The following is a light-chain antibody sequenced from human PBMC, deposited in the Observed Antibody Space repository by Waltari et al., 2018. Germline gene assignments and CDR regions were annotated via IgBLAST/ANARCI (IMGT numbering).Light chain of an antibody. Sequence: DIQMTQSPSSAFSSVGDRVTLTWRASQGISSRLAWYQQRPGKAPMLLIYAASSLHSGVPSRCSGSGSGKEFTLTISSLQPEDFATYYCQQVDSFPRTFGQGTKVEVK. J-gene: IGKJ1*01. CDR1: QGISSR. CDR2: AAS. CDR3: QQVDSFPRT. V-gene: IGKV1-12*01.